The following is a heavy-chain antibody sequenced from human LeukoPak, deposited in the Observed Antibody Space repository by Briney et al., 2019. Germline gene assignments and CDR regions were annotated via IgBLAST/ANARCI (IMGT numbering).Heavy chain of an antibody. CDR2: ISGSSSYI. CDR3: ATASESAGDFDY. D-gene: IGHD6-6*01. Sequence: KPGGSLRLSCAASGFTSSTYWMSWVRQAPGKGLEWVSFISGSSSYIYYADSVKGRFTISRDNAENSMYLQMSSLRAEDTAVYYCATASESAGDFDYWGQGTLVTVSS. J-gene: IGHJ4*02. V-gene: IGHV3-21*06. CDR1: GFTSSTYW.